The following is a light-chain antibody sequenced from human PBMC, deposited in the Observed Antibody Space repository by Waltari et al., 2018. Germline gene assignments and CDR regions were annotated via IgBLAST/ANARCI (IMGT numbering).Light chain of an antibody. V-gene: IGLV2-14*03. CDR2: DVT. J-gene: IGLJ2*01. CDR1: SSDLGTYDY. Sequence: QSALTQPASVSGSPGQSITFSCTGTSSDLGTYDYVSWYQQHPGKAPKLMIYDVTKRPSVVYVRFSGSKSGNTASLTISGLQAEDEADYYCSSYTTSSTVVFGGGTKVTVL. CDR3: SSYTTSSTVV.